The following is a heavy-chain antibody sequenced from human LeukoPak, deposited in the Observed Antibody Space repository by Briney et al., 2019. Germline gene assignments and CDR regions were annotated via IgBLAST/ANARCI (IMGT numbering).Heavy chain of an antibody. V-gene: IGHV3-7*01. CDR2: INQDGSEK. Sequence: GGSLRLSCAASGFTFSSYWMSWVRQAPGKGLEWVANINQDGSEKYYVDSVKGRFTISRDNAKNSLYLQMSSLRAEDTAVYYCASSCSGGSCYEIIWGQGTMVTVSS. D-gene: IGHD2-15*01. CDR3: ASSCSGGSCYEII. J-gene: IGHJ3*02. CDR1: GFTFSSYW.